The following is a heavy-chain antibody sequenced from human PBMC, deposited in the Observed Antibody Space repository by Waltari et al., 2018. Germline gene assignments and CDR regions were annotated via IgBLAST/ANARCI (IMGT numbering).Heavy chain of an antibody. D-gene: IGHD5-12*01. CDR2: IIPIFGKA. J-gene: IGHJ2*01. CDR1: GGTFSSYA. V-gene: IGHV1-69*01. Sequence: QVQLVQSGAEVKKPGSSVKVSCKASGGTFSSYAISWVRQAPGQGLEWMGGIIPIFGKANYAQKFQGRVTITADESTSTAYMELSSLRSEDTAVYYCARESVVATIRSWWYFDLWGRGTLVTVSS. CDR3: ARESVVATIRSWWYFDL.